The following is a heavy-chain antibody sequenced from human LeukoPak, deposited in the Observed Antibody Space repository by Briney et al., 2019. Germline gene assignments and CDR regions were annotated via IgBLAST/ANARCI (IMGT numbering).Heavy chain of an antibody. CDR3: ARAALDFWSGYYTLGDY. D-gene: IGHD3-3*01. CDR1: GDSVSSSSAA. Sequence: SQTLSLTCAISGDSVSSSSAAWNWIRQSPSRGLEWLGRTYYRSKWYNHYVVSVKSRITINPDTSKNQFSLQLNSVTPEDTAVYYCARAALDFWSGYYTLGDYWGQGTLVTVSS. CDR2: TYYRSKWYN. V-gene: IGHV6-1*01. J-gene: IGHJ4*02.